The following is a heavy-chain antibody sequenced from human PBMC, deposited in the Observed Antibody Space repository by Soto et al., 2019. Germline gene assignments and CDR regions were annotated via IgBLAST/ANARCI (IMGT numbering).Heavy chain of an antibody. Sequence: EVQLLESGGGLVQPGGSLRLSCAASGFTFSSYAMSWVRQAPGKGLEWVSAISGSGGSTYYADSVKGRLTISRDNAKNTLYLQMSSLRAEDTAVYYCAKVGGGYCSGGSCYGSAFDIWGQGRMVTVSS. J-gene: IGHJ3*02. CDR3: AKVGGGYCSGGSCYGSAFDI. CDR2: ISGSGGST. CDR1: GFTFSSYA. D-gene: IGHD2-15*01. V-gene: IGHV3-23*01.